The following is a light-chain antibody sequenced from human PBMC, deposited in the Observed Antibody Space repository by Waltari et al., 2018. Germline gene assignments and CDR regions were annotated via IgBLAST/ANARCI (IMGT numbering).Light chain of an antibody. CDR3: QQYNNWPLT. CDR2: ASS. Sequence: EIVMTQSPAALSVSPGESVTLSCRASQSVDSKLAWYQLKPGQAPRLLIYASSTRATGIPARVSGGGSGTEFTLTISSLQSEDFAVYYCQQYNNWPLTFGGGTKVEIK. V-gene: IGKV3-15*01. CDR1: QSVDSK. J-gene: IGKJ4*01.